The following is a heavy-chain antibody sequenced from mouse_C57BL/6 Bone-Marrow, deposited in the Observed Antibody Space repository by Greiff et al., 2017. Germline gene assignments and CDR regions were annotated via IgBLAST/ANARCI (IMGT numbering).Heavy chain of an antibody. J-gene: IGHJ3*01. CDR3: ARGDYYDYDGGFAY. CDR1: GYTFTSYW. V-gene: IGHV1-50*01. Sequence: QVQLQQSGAELVKPGASVKLSCKASGYTFTSYWMQWVKQRPGQGLEWIGEIDPSDSYTNYNQKFKGKATLTVDTSSSTAYMQLSSLTSEDSAVYYCARGDYYDYDGGFAYWGQGTLVTVSA. D-gene: IGHD2-4*01. CDR2: IDPSDSYT.